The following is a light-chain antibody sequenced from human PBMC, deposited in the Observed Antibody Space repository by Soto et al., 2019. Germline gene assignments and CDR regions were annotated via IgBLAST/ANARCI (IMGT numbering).Light chain of an antibody. CDR1: QSISSW. CDR2: DAS. V-gene: IGKV1-5*01. Sequence: DIQMTQSPSTLSASVGDRVTITCRASQSISSWIAWYQQKPRKTPKLLIYDASRLESWVLSMFSGSGSGTEFTLTISSLQPDDFATYYCQQYNSYPLTFGGGTRWIS. J-gene: IGKJ4*01. CDR3: QQYNSYPLT.